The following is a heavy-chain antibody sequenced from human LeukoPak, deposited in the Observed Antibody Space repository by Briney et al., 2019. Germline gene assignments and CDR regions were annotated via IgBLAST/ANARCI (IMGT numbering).Heavy chain of an antibody. CDR3: AKDRYYYDSSWTFDY. V-gene: IGHV3-23*01. Sequence: PGGSLRLSCAASGFTFSSYAMSWVRQAPGKGLEWVSAISGSGGSTYYADSVKGRFTISRDNPKNTLYLQMNSLRAEDTAVYYCAKDRYYYDSSWTFDYWGQGTLVTVS. CDR1: GFTFSSYA. CDR2: ISGSGGST. D-gene: IGHD3-22*01. J-gene: IGHJ4*02.